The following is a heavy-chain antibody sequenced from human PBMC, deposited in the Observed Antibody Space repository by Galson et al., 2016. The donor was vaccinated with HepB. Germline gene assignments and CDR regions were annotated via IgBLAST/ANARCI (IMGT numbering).Heavy chain of an antibody. CDR3: TTDGLLERGGYLPGS. CDR2: IKGDGSIT. J-gene: IGHJ5*02. V-gene: IGHV3-74*01. D-gene: IGHD1-1*01. Sequence: SLRLSCAASGFTFSDYWMHWVRQAPGTGLVWVSRIKGDGSITDYADSVKGRFTISRDDSKNTLYLQGESLKTEDTAVYYCTTDGLLERGGYLPGSWGQGTLLTVSS. CDR1: GFTFSDYW.